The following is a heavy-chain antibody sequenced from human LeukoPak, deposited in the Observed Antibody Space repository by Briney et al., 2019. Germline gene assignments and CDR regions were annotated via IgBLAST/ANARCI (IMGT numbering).Heavy chain of an antibody. D-gene: IGHD6-19*01. CDR3: AREDPQRYSSGWYDFYYYGMDV. Sequence: SQTLSLTCAISGDSVSSNSAAWNWIRQSPSRGLEWLGRTYYRSKWYNDYAVSVKSRITINPDTSKNQFSLQLNSVTPEDTAVYYCAREDPQRYSSGWYDFYYYGMDVWGQGTTVTVSS. CDR2: TYYRSKWYN. V-gene: IGHV6-1*01. J-gene: IGHJ6*02. CDR1: GDSVSSNSAA.